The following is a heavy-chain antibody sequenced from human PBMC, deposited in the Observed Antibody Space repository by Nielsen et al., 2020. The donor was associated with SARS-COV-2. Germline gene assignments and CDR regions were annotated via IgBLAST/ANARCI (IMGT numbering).Heavy chain of an antibody. Sequence: GESLKISCAASGFTVSSNYMSWVRQAPGKGLEWVSVIYSGGSTYYVDSVKGRFTISRDNSKNTLYLQMNSLRAEDTAVYYCARGPYTRYGMDVWGQGTTVTVSS. CDR1: GFTVSSNY. CDR2: IYSGGST. J-gene: IGHJ6*02. V-gene: IGHV3-66*01. CDR3: ARGPYTRYGMDV. D-gene: IGHD4-11*01.